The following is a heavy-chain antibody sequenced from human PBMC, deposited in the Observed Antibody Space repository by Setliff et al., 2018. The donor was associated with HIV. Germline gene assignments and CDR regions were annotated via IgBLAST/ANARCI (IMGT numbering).Heavy chain of an antibody. J-gene: IGHJ4*02. V-gene: IGHV1-8*01. CDR1: GYSLTELS. CDR3: ARGVDAGSDY. CDR2: MNPNSGNA. Sequence: ASVKVSCKVSGYSLTELSIHWVRQAPGQGLEWMGWMNPNSGNAGYARKFQGRITMTRNTSITTAYMELSNLRFEDTAVYYCARGVDAGSDYWGQGTLVTVSS. D-gene: IGHD3-10*01.